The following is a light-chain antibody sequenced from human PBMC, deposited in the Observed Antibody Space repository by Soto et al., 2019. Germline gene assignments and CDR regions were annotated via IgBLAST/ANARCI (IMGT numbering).Light chain of an antibody. CDR3: QQYGSSRWT. CDR1: QSVGSN. V-gene: IGKV3-20*01. J-gene: IGKJ1*01. CDR2: GAS. Sequence: EIVLTQSPDTLSVSPGERATLSCRASQSVGSNLAWYQQKPGQAPRLLIYGASTRATGVPPRFSGSGSGTDFTLTIGRLEPEDFAVYYCQQYGSSRWTFGQGTKVDIK.